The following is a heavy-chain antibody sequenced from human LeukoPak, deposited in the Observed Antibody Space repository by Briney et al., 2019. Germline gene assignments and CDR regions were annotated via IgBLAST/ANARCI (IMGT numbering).Heavy chain of an antibody. J-gene: IGHJ6*02. CDR2: IKQDGSEK. D-gene: IGHD2-2*01. Sequence: GGSLRLSCAASGFTFSSYWMSWVRQAPGKWLEWVANIKQDGSEKYYVDSVKGRFTISRDNAKNSLYLQMNNLRAEDTAVYYCARDIVVVPAARTYYYYGMDVWGQGTTVTVSS. V-gene: IGHV3-7*04. CDR1: GFTFSSYW. CDR3: ARDIVVVPAARTYYYYGMDV.